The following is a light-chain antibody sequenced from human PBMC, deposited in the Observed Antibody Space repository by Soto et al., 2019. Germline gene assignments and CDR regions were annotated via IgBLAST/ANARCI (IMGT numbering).Light chain of an antibody. Sequence: EIVLTQSPGTLSLSPGESATLSCRASQSVDSRYLAWYQQKPGQAPRLVIYDASSLESGVPSRFSGSGSGTEFTLTISSLQPDDFATYYCQQYNSYIVTFGGGTKVDIK. CDR2: DAS. V-gene: IGKV3-20*01. CDR1: QSVDSRY. CDR3: QQYNSYIVT. J-gene: IGKJ4*01.